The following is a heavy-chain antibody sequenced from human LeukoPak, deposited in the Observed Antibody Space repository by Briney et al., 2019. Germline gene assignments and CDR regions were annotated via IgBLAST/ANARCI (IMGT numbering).Heavy chain of an antibody. CDR2: INHSRST. V-gene: IGHV4-34*01. CDR3: ARRVGRWFGERAYYYNYMDV. D-gene: IGHD3-10*01. CDR1: GGSFSGYY. Sequence: SETLSLTCAVYGGSFSGYYWSWIRQPPGKGLEWIGEINHSRSTKYNPSLKSRVTISVDTSKNQFSLKLSSVTAADTAVYYCARRVGRWFGERAYYYNYMDVWDKGTTVTVSS. J-gene: IGHJ6*03.